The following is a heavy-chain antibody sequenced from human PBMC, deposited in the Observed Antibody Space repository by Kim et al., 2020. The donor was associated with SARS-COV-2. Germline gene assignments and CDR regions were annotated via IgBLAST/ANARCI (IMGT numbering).Heavy chain of an antibody. CDR3: ARDRKVDYYFDY. Sequence: ASVKVSCKASGYNFITYGIHWVRQAPGQRLEWMGWISIGNGNTKYSERFQGRVTITRDTSASIAYMELNSLRSEDTAVYYCARDRKVDYYFDYWGQGTLVNVAS. CDR1: GYNFITYG. V-gene: IGHV1-3*04. J-gene: IGHJ4*02. CDR2: ISIGNGNT.